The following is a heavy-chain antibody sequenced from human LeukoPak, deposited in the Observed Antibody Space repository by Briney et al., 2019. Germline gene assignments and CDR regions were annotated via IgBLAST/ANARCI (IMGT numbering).Heavy chain of an antibody. V-gene: IGHV1-2*02. Sequence: VASVKVSCKASGYTFTGYYMHWVRQAPGQGLEWMGWINPNSGGTNYAQKFQGRVTMTRDTSTSTVYMELSSLRSEDTAVYYCARGPSGTGVFGDYWGQGTLVTVSS. CDR2: INPNSGGT. D-gene: IGHD5-12*01. CDR1: GYTFTGYY. J-gene: IGHJ4*02. CDR3: ARGPSGTGVFGDY.